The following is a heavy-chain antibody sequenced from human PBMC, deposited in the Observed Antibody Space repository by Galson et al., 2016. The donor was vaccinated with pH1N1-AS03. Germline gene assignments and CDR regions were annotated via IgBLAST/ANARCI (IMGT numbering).Heavy chain of an antibody. J-gene: IGHJ6*02. CDR1: GFTFTNYS. CDR3: SRGDYCSSTSCFWPPLYGMDV. V-gene: IGHV3-21*01. CDR2: ISSSTSYI. D-gene: IGHD2-2*01. Sequence: SLRLSCAASGFTFTNYSMNWVRQAPGQGLEWVSSISSSTSYIYYGDSVKGRFTISRDNVKNSLYLQMTSLRAEETAVYYCSRGDYCSSTSCFWPPLYGMDVWGQGTTVTVSS.